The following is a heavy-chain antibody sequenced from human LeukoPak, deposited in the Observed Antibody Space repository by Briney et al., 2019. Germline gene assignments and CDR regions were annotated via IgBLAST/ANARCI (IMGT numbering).Heavy chain of an antibody. V-gene: IGHV3-74*01. D-gene: IGHD3-10*01. CDR3: ARESEYYGSGSLQRYYYYGMDV. CDR2: INSDVSST. CDR1: GFTFSSYW. J-gene: IGHJ6*04. Sequence: GGSLRLSCAASGFTFSSYWMHWVREAPGKGLVWVSRINSDVSSTSYADSVKGRFTISRDNAKNTLYLQMNSLRAEDTAVYYCARESEYYGSGSLQRYYYYGMDVWGKGTTVTVSS.